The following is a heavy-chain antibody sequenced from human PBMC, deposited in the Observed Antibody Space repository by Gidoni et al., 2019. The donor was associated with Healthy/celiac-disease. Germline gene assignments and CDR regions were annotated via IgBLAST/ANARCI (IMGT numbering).Heavy chain of an antibody. J-gene: IGHJ4*01. Sequence: QVQLVQSGAQVKKPGSSVEFSCKASGGTFSSYAISWVRQAPGKGLEWIGAIIPIVGKAHYAQKFQGRVTITADKSTSTAYIELSSLSSEDTAVYDWARAGAFRGVIVMYYFDYWGHGTRVTVS. V-gene: IGHV1-69*06. CDR3: ARAGAFRGVIVMYYFDY. CDR1: GGTFSSYA. CDR2: IIPIVGKA. D-gene: IGHD3-16*02.